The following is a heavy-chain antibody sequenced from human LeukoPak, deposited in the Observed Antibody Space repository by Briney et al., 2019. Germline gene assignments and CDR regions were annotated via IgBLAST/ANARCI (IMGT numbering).Heavy chain of an antibody. CDR3: ARDSSGFYYGYNWFDP. CDR2: INPNSGGT. Sequence: ASVKVSCKASGYTFTGCYMHWVRQAPGQGLEWMGWINPNSGGTNYAQKFQGRVTMTRDTSISTAYMELSRLRSDDTAVYYCARDSSGFYYGYNWFDPWGQGTLVTVSS. D-gene: IGHD3-22*01. V-gene: IGHV1-2*02. CDR1: GYTFTGCY. J-gene: IGHJ5*02.